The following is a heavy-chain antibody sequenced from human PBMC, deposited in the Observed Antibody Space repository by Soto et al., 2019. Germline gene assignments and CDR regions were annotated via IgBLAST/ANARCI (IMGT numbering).Heavy chain of an antibody. J-gene: IGHJ6*02. D-gene: IGHD6-19*01. Sequence: GGSLRLSCAASGFTVSSYGMHWVRQAPGKGLEWVAVISYDGSNKYYADSVKGRFTISRDNSKNTLYLQMNSLRAEDTAVYYCAKDSGAPPKVGQWLPAGMDVWGQGTTVTVSS. CDR3: AKDSGAPPKVGQWLPAGMDV. CDR1: GFTVSSYG. CDR2: ISYDGSNK. V-gene: IGHV3-30*18.